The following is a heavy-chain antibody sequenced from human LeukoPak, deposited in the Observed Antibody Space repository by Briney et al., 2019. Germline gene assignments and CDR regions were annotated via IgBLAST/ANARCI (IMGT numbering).Heavy chain of an antibody. J-gene: IGHJ4*02. V-gene: IGHV6-1*01. CDR3: ARGWGIAAAGGPEVPFDY. Sequence: SQTLSLTCAISGDSVSSNSAAWNWIRQSPSRGLEWLGRTYYRSKWYNDYAVSVKSRITINPDTSKNQFSLQLNSVTPEDTAVYYCARGWGIAAAGGPEVPFDYWGQGTLVIVSS. CDR2: TYYRSKWYN. CDR1: GDSVSSNSAA. D-gene: IGHD6-13*01.